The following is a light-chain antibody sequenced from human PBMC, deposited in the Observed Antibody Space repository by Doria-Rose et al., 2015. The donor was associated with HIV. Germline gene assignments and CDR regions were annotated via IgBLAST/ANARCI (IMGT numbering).Light chain of an antibody. J-gene: IGKJ3*01. CDR2: WAS. Sequence: DIQVTQSPESLGMSLGERATLNCKSNQSLLYTSKNYLAWYQQKPGQPTKLLIYWASTRQSWVPARFSGSGSGTDFTLTISSLEAEDVAVYYCQQYYDTPSFGPGTTVDIK. CDR1: QSLLYTSKNY. CDR3: QQYYDTPS. V-gene: IGKV4-1*01.